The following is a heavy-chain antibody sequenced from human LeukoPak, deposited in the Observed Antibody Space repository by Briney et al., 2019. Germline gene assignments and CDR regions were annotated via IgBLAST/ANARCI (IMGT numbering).Heavy chain of an antibody. CDR1: GGSISSYY. D-gene: IGHD5-18*01. CDR3: ARLHDGYRYGADY. Sequence: PSETLSLTCTVSGGSISSYYWSWIRQPPGKGLEWIGYIYYSGSTNYNPSLKSRVTISVDTSKNQFSLKLSPVTAADTAVYYCARLHDGYRYGADYWGQGTLVT. V-gene: IGHV4-59*08. CDR2: IYYSGST. J-gene: IGHJ4*02.